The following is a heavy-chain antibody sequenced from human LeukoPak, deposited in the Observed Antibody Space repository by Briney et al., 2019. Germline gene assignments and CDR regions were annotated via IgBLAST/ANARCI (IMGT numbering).Heavy chain of an antibody. D-gene: IGHD3-9*01. V-gene: IGHV4-31*03. CDR2: IYYSGST. CDR3: ARGAVYYDILTGYRQYWFDP. CDR1: GGSINSGGYY. J-gene: IGHJ5*02. Sequence: SQTLSLTCTVSGGSINSGGYYWSWIRQHPGKGLEWIGYIYYSGSTYYNPSLKSRVTITVDTSKNQFPLKLSSVTAADTAVYYCARGAVYYDILTGYRQYWFDPWGQGTLVTVSS.